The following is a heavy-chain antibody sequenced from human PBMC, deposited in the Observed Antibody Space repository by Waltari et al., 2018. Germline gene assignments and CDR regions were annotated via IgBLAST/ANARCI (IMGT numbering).Heavy chain of an antibody. J-gene: IGHJ6*02. Sequence: QVQLVQSGAEVKKPGSSVKVSCKASGGTFSSYAISWVRQAPGQGLEWMGGIIPIFGTANYARKFQGRVTITADESTSTAYMELSSLRSEDTAVYYCASPTYYGSYYYYGMDVWGQGTTVTVSS. CDR1: GGTFSSYA. CDR3: ASPTYYGSYYYYGMDV. CDR2: IIPIFGTA. V-gene: IGHV1-69*13. D-gene: IGHD3-10*01.